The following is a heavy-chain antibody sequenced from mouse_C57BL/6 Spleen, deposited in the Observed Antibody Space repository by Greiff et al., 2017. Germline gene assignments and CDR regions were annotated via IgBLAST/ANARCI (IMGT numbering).Heavy chain of an antibody. CDR2: ISRGGSYT. CDR1: GFTFSSYG. J-gene: IGHJ3*01. Sequence: DVKLVESGGDLVKPGGSLKLSCAASGFTFSSYGMSWVRQTPDKRLAWVATISRGGSYTYYPDSVKGRFTISRDNAKNTLYLQMSSLKSEDTAVYYCARKDGNYWGFAYWGQGTLVTVSA. D-gene: IGHD2-1*01. V-gene: IGHV5-6*02. CDR3: ARKDGNYWGFAY.